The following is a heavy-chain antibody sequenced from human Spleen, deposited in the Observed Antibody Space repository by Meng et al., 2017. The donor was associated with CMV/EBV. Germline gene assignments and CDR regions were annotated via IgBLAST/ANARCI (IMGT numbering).Heavy chain of an antibody. V-gene: IGHV3-21*01. Sequence: GESLKISCAASGFTFSSYSMNWGRQAPGKGLEWVSSISSSSSNIYYADSVKGGFTISRDNAKNSLYLQMNSLRAEDTAVYYCARCYPPDSSGYYWGRDYYYYYGMDVWGQGTTVTVSS. D-gene: IGHD3-22*01. J-gene: IGHJ6*02. CDR2: ISSSSSNI. CDR3: ARCYPPDSSGYYWGRDYYYYYGMDV. CDR1: GFTFSSYS.